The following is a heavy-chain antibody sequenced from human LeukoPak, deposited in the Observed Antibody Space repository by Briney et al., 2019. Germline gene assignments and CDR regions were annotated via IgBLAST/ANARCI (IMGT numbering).Heavy chain of an antibody. Sequence: ASVKVSCKASGYTFTSYGISWVRQAPGQGLEWMGWISAYNGNTNYAQKLQGRVTMTTDTSTSTAYMELRSLRSDDTAVYYCARDHARFGELVIPFDIWGHGTMVTVSS. D-gene: IGHD3-10*01. CDR1: GYTFTSYG. CDR3: ARDHARFGELVIPFDI. J-gene: IGHJ3*02. V-gene: IGHV1-18*01. CDR2: ISAYNGNT.